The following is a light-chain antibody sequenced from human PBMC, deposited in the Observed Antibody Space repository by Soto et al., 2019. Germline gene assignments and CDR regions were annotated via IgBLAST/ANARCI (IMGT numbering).Light chain of an antibody. J-gene: IGKJ4*01. CDR1: QSVSSN. Sequence: IVMTQSPATLSVSTGERATLSCRASQSVSSNLAWYQQKPGQAPRLLIYGASTRATGIPARFSGSGSGTEFTLTISSLQSEDFAVYYCQHYNNWPLTFGGGTKVDI. CDR3: QHYNNWPLT. CDR2: GAS. V-gene: IGKV3-15*01.